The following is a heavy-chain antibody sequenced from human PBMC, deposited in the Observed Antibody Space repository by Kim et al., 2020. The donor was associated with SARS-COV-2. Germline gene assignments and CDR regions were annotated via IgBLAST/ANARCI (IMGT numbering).Heavy chain of an antibody. Sequence: SETLSLTCAVYGGSFSGYYWSWIRQPPGKGLEWIGEINHSGSTNYNPSLKSRVTISVDTSKNQFSLKLSSVTAADTAVYYCASLRRGGTVTGGSWGQGTLVTVSS. CDR1: GGSFSGYY. CDR2: INHSGST. J-gene: IGHJ5*02. CDR3: ASLRRGGTVTGGS. V-gene: IGHV4-34*01. D-gene: IGHD4-17*01.